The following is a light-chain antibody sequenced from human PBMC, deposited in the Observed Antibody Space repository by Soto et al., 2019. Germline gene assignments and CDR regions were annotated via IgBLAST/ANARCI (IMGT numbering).Light chain of an antibody. CDR3: QQYGSSPRT. Sequence: EVVLTQSPATLSLSPGERATLSCRASQSVSSYLAWYQQKPGQAPRLLIFGASNRATGIPARFSGSGSGTDFTLTISSLEPEDFAVYYCQQYGSSPRTFGQGTRLEIK. CDR1: QSVSSY. V-gene: IGKV3-11*01. J-gene: IGKJ5*01. CDR2: GAS.